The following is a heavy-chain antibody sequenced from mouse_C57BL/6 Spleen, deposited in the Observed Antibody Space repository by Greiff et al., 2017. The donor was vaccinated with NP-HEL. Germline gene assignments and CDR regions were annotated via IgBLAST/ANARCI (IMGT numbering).Heavy chain of an antibody. CDR1: GYTFTDYE. CDR3: TRDGDPYYYYSY. J-gene: IGHJ2*01. Sequence: QVQLKESGAELVRPGASVTLSCKASGYTFTDYEMHWVKQTPVHGLEWIGAIDPETGGTAYNQKFKGKAILTADKSSSTAYMELRSLTSEDSAVYYCTRDGDPYYYYSYWGQGTTLTVSS. V-gene: IGHV1-15*01. D-gene: IGHD1-1*01. CDR2: IDPETGGT.